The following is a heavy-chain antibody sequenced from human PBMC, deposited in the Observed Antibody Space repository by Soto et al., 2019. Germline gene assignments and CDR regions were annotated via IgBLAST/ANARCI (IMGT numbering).Heavy chain of an antibody. CDR1: GFTFSSYG. CDR2: ISYDGSNK. J-gene: IGHJ6*02. Sequence: QVQLVESGGGVVQPGRSLRLSCAASGFTFSSYGMHWVRQAPGKGLEWVAVISYDGSNKYYADSVKGRFTISRDNSKNTLYLQMNSLRAEDTAAYYCAKDRDSSGWRYYYYYGMDVWGQGTTFTVSS. CDR3: AKDRDSSGWRYYYYYGMDV. V-gene: IGHV3-30*18. D-gene: IGHD6-19*01.